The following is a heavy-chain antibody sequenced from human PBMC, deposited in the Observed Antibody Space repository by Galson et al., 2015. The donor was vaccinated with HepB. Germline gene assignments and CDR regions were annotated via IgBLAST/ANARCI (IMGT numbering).Heavy chain of an antibody. CDR2: IYHSGST. CDR1: GGSISSGGYS. V-gene: IGHV4-30-2*01. CDR3: ARESERSPHFDY. D-gene: IGHD1-1*01. J-gene: IGHJ4*02. Sequence: TLSLTCAVSGGSISSGGYSWSWIRQPPGKGLEWIGYIYHSGSTYYNPSLKSRVTISVDRSKNQFSLKLSSVTAADTAVYYCARESERSPHFDYWGQGTLVTVSS.